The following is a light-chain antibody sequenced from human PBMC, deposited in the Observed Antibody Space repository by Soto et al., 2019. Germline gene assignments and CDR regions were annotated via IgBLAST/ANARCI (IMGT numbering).Light chain of an antibody. V-gene: IGLV2-14*03. CDR1: SSDVGDYIY. CDR2: DVS. Sequence: QSALTQPASVSGSPGQSITISCTGASSDVGDYIYVSWYQQHPGKAPKLLIYDVSNRPSGISDRFSGSKSGNTASLTISGLQAEDEADYSCSSYAGSSTLNVLFGGGTKVTVL. J-gene: IGLJ2*01. CDR3: SSYAGSSTLNVL.